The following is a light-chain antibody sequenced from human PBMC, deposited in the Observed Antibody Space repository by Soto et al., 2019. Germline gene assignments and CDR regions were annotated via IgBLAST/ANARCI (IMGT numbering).Light chain of an antibody. CDR1: QSVSSY. CDR2: GAS. J-gene: IGKJ1*01. Sequence: EIVLTQSPATLSLSPGERATLSCRTVQSVSSYIAWYQQKSGQAPRLLIYGASSRAIHTPDRFSGSGSGTDFTLTISGLEPEDFAVYYCQHFGNSLWTFGQGTKVDIK. CDR3: QHFGNSLWT. V-gene: IGKV3-20*01.